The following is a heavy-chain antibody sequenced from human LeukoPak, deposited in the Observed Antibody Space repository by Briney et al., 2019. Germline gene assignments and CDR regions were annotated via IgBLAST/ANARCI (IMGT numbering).Heavy chain of an antibody. D-gene: IGHD3-22*01. CDR1: GFTFDDYT. J-gene: IGHJ3*02. CDR2: ISWDGGST. Sequence: PGGSLRLSCAASGFTFDDYTMHWVRQAPGKGLEWVSLISWDGGSTYYADSVKGRFTISRDNSKNTLYLQMNSLRAEDTAVYYCARAVSYDSSGYRGIGAFDIWGQGTMVTVSS. CDR3: ARAVSYDSSGYRGIGAFDI. V-gene: IGHV3-43*01.